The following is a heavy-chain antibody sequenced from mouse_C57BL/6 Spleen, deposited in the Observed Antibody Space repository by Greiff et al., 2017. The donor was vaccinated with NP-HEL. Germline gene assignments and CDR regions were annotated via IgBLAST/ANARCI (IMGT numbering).Heavy chain of an antibody. CDR2: ISSGSSTI. J-gene: IGHJ4*01. D-gene: IGHD1-1*01. CDR1: GFTFSDYG. CDR3: ARAGIPYAMDY. Sequence: EVKVVESGGGLVKPGGSLKLSCAASGFTFSDYGMHWVRQAPEKGLEWVAYISSGSSTIYYADTVKGRFTISRDNAKNTLFLQMTSLRSEDTAMYYCARAGIPYAMDYWGQGTSVTVSS. V-gene: IGHV5-17*01.